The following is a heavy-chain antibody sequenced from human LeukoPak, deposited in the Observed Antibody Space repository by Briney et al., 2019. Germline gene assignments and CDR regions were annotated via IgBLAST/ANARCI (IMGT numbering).Heavy chain of an antibody. CDR1: GYSFTSYR. D-gene: IGHD6-13*01. V-gene: IGHV5-10-1*01. Sequence: GESLKISCKGSGYSFTSYRITWVRQMPGKGLEWMGRIDPSDSYTTYSPSFQGHVTISADKSISTAYLQWNNLKASDTALYYCACATDIASAGTDYWGQGTLVTVSS. J-gene: IGHJ4*02. CDR2: IDPSDSYT. CDR3: ACATDIASAGTDY.